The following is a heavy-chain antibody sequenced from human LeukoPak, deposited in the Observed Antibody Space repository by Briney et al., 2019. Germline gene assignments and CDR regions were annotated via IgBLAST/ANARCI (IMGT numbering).Heavy chain of an antibody. Sequence: GGSLRLSCAVSGITLSNYGMTWVRQAPGKGLEWVAGISDTGGRTNYADSVKGRFTISRDNPKNTLYLQMNSLRAEDTAVYFCAKRGVVIRVILVGFHKEAYYFDSWAREPWSPSPQ. V-gene: IGHV3-23*01. CDR2: ISDTGGRT. CDR1: GITLSNYG. CDR3: AKRGVVIRVILVGFHKEAYYFDS. D-gene: IGHD3-22*01. J-gene: IGHJ4*02.